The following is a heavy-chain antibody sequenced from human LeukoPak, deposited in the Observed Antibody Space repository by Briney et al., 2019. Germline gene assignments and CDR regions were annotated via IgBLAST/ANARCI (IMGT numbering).Heavy chain of an antibody. J-gene: IGHJ4*02. D-gene: IGHD2-21*02. CDR1: GASIPSTDYY. CDR2: IYYSGST. V-gene: IGHV4-39*07. Sequence: SQTLSLTCTVSGASIPSTDYYWGWIRQPPGKGLEWIGSIYYSGSTYYNPSLKSRVTISVDTSKNQFSLKLSSVTAADTAVYYCARDAPSSPTYCGGDCYAYYFDYWGQGTLVTVSS. CDR3: ARDAPSSPTYCGGDCYAYYFDY.